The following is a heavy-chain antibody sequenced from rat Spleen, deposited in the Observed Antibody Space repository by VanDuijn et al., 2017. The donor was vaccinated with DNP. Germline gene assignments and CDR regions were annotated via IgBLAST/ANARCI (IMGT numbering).Heavy chain of an antibody. V-gene: IGHV5-58*01. CDR2: INTDGSTT. Sequence: EVQLVESGGGLVQPGGSLKLSCVASGFTFSSYWMYWIRQAPGKGLEWVASINTDGSTTYYPDSVKGRFTISRDNAENTVYLQMNSLRSEDTATYYCAIANGDYWGQGVMVTVSS. J-gene: IGHJ2*01. D-gene: IGHD4-1*01. CDR1: GFTFSSYW. CDR3: AIANGDY.